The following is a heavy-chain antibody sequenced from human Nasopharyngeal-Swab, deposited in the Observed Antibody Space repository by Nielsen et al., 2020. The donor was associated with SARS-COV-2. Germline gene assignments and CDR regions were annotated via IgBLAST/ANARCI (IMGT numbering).Heavy chain of an antibody. D-gene: IGHD3-22*01. CDR3: SRLTYYYDSSSGG. CDR2: INADGSST. V-gene: IGHV3-74*01. Sequence: GGSLRLSCVASGFTLGNYWMHWVRQVPGKGLVWVSHINADGSSTTYADSVKGRFTISRDNAKNTLYLQMDNLRAEDTAVYYCSRLTYYYDSSSGGWGQGTLVTVSS. J-gene: IGHJ4*02. CDR1: GFTLGNYW.